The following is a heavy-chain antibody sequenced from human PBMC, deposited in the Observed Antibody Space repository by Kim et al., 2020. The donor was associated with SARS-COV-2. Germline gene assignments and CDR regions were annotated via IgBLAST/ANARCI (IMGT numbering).Heavy chain of an antibody. J-gene: IGHJ6*02. V-gene: IGHV1-24*01. D-gene: IGHD6-19*01. Sequence: QKFQGRVTMTEDTSTDTAYMELSSLRSEDTAVYYCATVSAVADYYYGMDVWGQGTTVTVSS. CDR3: ATVSAVADYYYGMDV.